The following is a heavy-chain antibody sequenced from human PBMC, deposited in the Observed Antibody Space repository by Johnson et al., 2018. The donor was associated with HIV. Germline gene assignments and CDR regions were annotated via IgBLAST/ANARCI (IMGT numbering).Heavy chain of an antibody. V-gene: IGHV3-33*01. J-gene: IGHJ3*02. Sequence: QVQLVESGGGVVQPGRSLRLSCAASGFTFSSYGMHWVRQAPGKGLEWVAVIWYDGSNKYYADSVKGRFTISRDDSKTTLCLQMNSLKTEDTAVYYCTTNPVAFDIWGQGTMVTVSS. CDR1: GFTFSSYG. CDR2: IWYDGSNK. D-gene: IGHD1-14*01. CDR3: TTNPVAFDI.